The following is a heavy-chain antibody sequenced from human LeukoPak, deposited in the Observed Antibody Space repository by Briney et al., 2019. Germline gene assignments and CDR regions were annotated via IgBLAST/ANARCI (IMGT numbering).Heavy chain of an antibody. Sequence: PSETLSLTCAVYGGSFSGYYWSWIRQPPGKGLEWIGEINHSGSTNYNPSLKSRVTISVDTSKNQFSLKLSSVTAADTAVYYCARGLRWYPNDHYYYYMDVWGKGTTVTVSS. CDR2: INHSGST. CDR1: GGSFSGYY. D-gene: IGHD6-13*01. J-gene: IGHJ6*03. V-gene: IGHV4-34*01. CDR3: ARGLRWYPNDHYYYYMDV.